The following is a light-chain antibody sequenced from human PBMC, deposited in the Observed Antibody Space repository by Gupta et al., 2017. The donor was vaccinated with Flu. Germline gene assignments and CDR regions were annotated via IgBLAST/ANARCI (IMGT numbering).Light chain of an antibody. CDR1: SGSDLTSYY. J-gene: IGLJ2*01. V-gene: IGLV8-61*01. Sequence: TVTLTCGLRSGSDLTSYYASWYQQTPGQAPRTLIYRTNTRSSGVPDRFSGSILGNKAALTITGAQADDESDYYCVLYMGSGISVFGGGTKLTVL. CDR3: VLYMGSGISV. CDR2: RTN.